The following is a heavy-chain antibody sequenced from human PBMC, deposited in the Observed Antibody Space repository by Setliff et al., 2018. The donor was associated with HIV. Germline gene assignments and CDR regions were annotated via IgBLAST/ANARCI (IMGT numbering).Heavy chain of an antibody. J-gene: IGHJ4*02. CDR2: IWYDGSNK. CDR1: GFTFSSYT. CDR3: ARDTVGLDY. D-gene: IGHD2-15*01. Sequence: PGGSLRLSCAASGFTFSSYTMNWVRQAPGKGLEWVAVIWYDGSNKYYADSVKGRFTISRDNAKNSLYLQMNSLRAEDTAVYYCARDTVGLDYWGQGTLVTVSS. V-gene: IGHV3-33*08.